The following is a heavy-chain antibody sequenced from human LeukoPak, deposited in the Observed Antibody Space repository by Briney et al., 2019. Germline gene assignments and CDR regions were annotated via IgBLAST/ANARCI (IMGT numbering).Heavy chain of an antibody. Sequence: SETLSLTCSVYGGSLNGYYWSWIRQPPGKGLEWIGYIYHSGSTNYNPSLKSRVTISADTSKDQFSLKLASVTAADTAVYYCATGYSSTWYYFDYWGQGTLVTVSS. V-gene: IGHV4-59*01. CDR2: IYHSGST. CDR1: GGSLNGYY. J-gene: IGHJ4*02. D-gene: IGHD6-13*01. CDR3: ATGYSSTWYYFDY.